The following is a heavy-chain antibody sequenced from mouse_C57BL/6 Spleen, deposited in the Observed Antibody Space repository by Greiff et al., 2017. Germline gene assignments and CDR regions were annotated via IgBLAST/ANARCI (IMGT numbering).Heavy chain of an antibody. CDR1: GFNIKDDY. Sequence: EVQLQESGAELVRPGASVKLSCTASGFNIKDDYMHWVKQRPEQGLEWIGWIDPENGDTEYASKFQGKATITADTSSNTAYLQPSSLTSEDTAVYYCTTSGPGYWGQGTTLTVSS. J-gene: IGHJ2*01. D-gene: IGHD3-1*01. CDR2: IDPENGDT. V-gene: IGHV14-4*01. CDR3: TTSGPGY.